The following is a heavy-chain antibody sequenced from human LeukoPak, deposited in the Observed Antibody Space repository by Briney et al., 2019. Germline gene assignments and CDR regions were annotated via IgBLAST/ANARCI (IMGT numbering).Heavy chain of an antibody. CDR3: AKPPLGYCSGTSCSRYYFDF. D-gene: IGHD2-2*01. CDR2: ISGSGIST. J-gene: IGHJ4*02. CDR1: GFTFGSYT. V-gene: IGHV3-23*01. Sequence: PGGSLRLSCAASGFTFGSYTMSWVRQAPGKGLEWVSTISGSGISTYYADSLKGRFTISRDNSKNTLYLQMNSLRAEDTAVYYCAKPPLGYCSGTSCSRYYFDFWGQGTLVTVSS.